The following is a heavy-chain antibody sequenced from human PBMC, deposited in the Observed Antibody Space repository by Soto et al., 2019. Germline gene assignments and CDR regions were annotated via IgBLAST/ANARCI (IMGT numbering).Heavy chain of an antibody. J-gene: IGHJ4*02. Sequence: QVQLQESGPGLVKPSETLSLTCTVSGDSMSPYYWSWIRQPPGKGLEWIGFIYYTGNTNYNPSLKSRVTLSVDMSQKQFALERSSATAADPAVCHCASARRYNLHSGPHDFDYWGQGTLVIVSS. CDR1: GDSMSPYY. D-gene: IGHD1-20*01. V-gene: IGHV4-59*01. CDR3: ASARRYNLHSGPHDFDY. CDR2: IYYTGNT.